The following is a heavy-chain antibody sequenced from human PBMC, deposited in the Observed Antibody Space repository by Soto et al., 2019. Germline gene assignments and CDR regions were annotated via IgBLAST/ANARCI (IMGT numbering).Heavy chain of an antibody. V-gene: IGHV4-34*01. J-gene: IGHJ6*03. CDR2: INHSGST. CDR1: GGSFSGYY. D-gene: IGHD6-6*01. CDR3: ARAVSIAARWGWFVNEHYYYYYYMDV. Sequence: QVQLQQWGAGLLKPSETLSLTCAVYGGSFSGYYWSWIRQPPGKGLEWIGEINHSGSTNYNPSLKSRVTISVDTSKNQFSLKLSSVTAADTAVYYCARAVSIAARWGWFVNEHYYYYYYMDVWGKGTTVTVSS.